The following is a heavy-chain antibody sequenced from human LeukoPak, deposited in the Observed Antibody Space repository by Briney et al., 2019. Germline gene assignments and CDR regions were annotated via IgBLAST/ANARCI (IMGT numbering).Heavy chain of an antibody. Sequence: ASVTVPCKVSGDTLTEFAMHWVRQAPGKGLEWMGGFDPEDGETIYAQKFQGRVIMSEDTSTDTAYMELSSLRSEDTAVYYCAADRFSIFGVVITPKNYYGMDVWGQGTTVTVSS. J-gene: IGHJ6*02. CDR3: AADRFSIFGVVITPKNYYGMDV. V-gene: IGHV1-24*01. CDR2: FDPEDGET. CDR1: GDTLTEFA. D-gene: IGHD3-3*01.